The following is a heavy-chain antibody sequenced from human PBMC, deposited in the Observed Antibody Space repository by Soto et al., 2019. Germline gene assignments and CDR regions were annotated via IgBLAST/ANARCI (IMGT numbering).Heavy chain of an antibody. CDR2: IYYSGST. CDR1: GGSISSYY. D-gene: IGHD3-3*01. CDR3: ARAKGLRFLEWLMGGMDV. J-gene: IGHJ6*02. V-gene: IGHV4-59*01. Sequence: PSETLSLTCTVSGGSISSYYWSWIRQPPGKGLEWIGYIYYSGSTNYNPSLKSRVTISVDTSKNQFSLKLSSVTAADTAVYYCARAKGLRFLEWLMGGMDVWGQGTTVTVS.